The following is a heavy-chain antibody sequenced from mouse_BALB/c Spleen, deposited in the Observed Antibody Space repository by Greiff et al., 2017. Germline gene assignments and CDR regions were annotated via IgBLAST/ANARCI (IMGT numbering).Heavy chain of an antibody. V-gene: IGHV1-87*01. CDR2: IYPGDGDT. CDR3: ARAGYHYYGYGAMDY. Sequence: QSGAELARPGASVKLSCKASGYTFTSCWMQWVKQRPGQGLEWIGAIYPGDGDTRYTQKFKGKATLTADKSSSTAYMQLSSLASEDSAVYYCARAGYHYYGYGAMDYWGQGTSVTVSS. D-gene: IGHD1-2*01. CDR1: GYTFTSCW. J-gene: IGHJ4*01.